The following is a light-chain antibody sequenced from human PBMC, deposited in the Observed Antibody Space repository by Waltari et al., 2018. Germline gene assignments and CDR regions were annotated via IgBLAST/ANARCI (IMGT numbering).Light chain of an antibody. J-gene: IGKJ4*01. Sequence: DIQMTQSPSSLSPSVGDRVTITCRASQDSGTHLAWYQQKPGKSPDLLIYAASTLEPGVSARFSGSGSGTDFSLTISSLQPEDVATYYCQKYNSAPQTFGGGTKVEIK. CDR1: QDSGTH. CDR2: AAS. V-gene: IGKV1-27*01. CDR3: QKYNSAPQT.